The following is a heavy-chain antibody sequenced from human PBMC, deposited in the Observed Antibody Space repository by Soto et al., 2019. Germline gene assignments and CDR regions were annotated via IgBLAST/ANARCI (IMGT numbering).Heavy chain of an antibody. CDR1: GVTFKNYA. J-gene: IGHJ6*02. CDR3: AKVGRDGFRDGMDV. V-gene: IGHV3-23*01. CDR2: ISGSGGST. D-gene: IGHD2-15*01. Sequence: EVQLLESGGGLVQPGGSLRLSCAASGVTFKNYAMTWVRQAPGKGLEWVSGISGSGGSTYYADSVKGRFTISRDNSKNTLYLQMKILRAEDTAVYYCAKVGRDGFRDGMDVWGQGTTVTVSS.